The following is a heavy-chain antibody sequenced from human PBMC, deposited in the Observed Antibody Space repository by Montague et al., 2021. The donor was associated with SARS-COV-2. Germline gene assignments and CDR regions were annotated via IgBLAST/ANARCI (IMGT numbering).Heavy chain of an antibody. CDR1: GGSISSSSYY. J-gene: IGHJ3*02. Sequence: SETLSLTCTVSGGSISSSSYYWGWIRQPPGKGLEWIGSIYYSGSTYYNPSLKSRVTISVDTSQNQFSLKLSSVTAADTAVYYCARHALAGITICGVVTPRDGFDIWGQGTMVTVSS. V-gene: IGHV4-39*01. CDR2: IYYSGST. D-gene: IGHD3-3*01. CDR3: ARHALAGITICGVVTPRDGFDI.